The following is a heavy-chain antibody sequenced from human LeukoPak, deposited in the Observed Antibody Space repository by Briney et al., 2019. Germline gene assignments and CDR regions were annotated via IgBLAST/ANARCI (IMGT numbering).Heavy chain of an antibody. D-gene: IGHD3-22*01. CDR2: ISSSSIYI. CDR3: ARDLVYYDSSGADY. J-gene: IGHJ4*02. CDR1: GFTFSSYT. V-gene: IGHV3-21*01. Sequence: GGSLRLSCAASGFTFSSYTLNWVRQAPGKGLEWVSSISSSSIYIYYADSVKGRFTISRDNAKKSLYLQMNSLRAEDTAVYYCARDLVYYDSSGADYWGQGTLVTVSS.